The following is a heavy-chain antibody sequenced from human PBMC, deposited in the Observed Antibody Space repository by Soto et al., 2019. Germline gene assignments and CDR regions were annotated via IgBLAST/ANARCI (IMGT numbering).Heavy chain of an antibody. CDR2: IIPILGIV. CDR1: GGTFSSYT. D-gene: IGHD6-13*01. CDR3: TRGRDHSSSWIT. J-gene: IGHJ5*02. Sequence: SVKVSCKASGGTFSSYTISWVRQAPGQGLEWMGRIIPILGIVNYAQKFQGRVTITADKSTSTAYMELSSLRSEDTAVYYCTRGRDHSSSWITWGQGTLVTVSS. V-gene: IGHV1-69*02.